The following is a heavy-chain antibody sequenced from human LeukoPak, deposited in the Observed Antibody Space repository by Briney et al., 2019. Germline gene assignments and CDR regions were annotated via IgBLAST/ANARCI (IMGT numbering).Heavy chain of an antibody. V-gene: IGHV3-23*01. CDR1: GFTFSSYA. CDR2: ISGSGGST. J-gene: IGHJ6*02. CDR3: AKGGTGGSYSSAHYYGMDV. D-gene: IGHD1-26*01. Sequence: PGGSLRLSCAASGFTFSSYAMSWVRQAPGKGLEWVSAISGSGGSTYYADSVKGRFTISRDNSKNTLCLQMNSLRAEDTAVYYCAKGGTGGSYSSAHYYGMDVWGQGTTVTVSS.